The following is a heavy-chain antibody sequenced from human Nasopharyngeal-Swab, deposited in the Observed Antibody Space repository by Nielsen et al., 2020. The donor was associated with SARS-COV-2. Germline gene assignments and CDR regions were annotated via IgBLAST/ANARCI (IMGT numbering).Heavy chain of an antibody. D-gene: IGHD3-10*01. CDR2: ISPNSGFT. CDR3: ARGLGARSSVWH. Sequence: ASVKVSCKASGYTFTDFDVNWVRQATGQGLEWMGWISPNSGFTGYAEKFEGRVTMTRNIATNTVYLELTSLGFEDTAVYYCARGLGARSSVWHWGPGTQVTVSS. J-gene: IGHJ1*01. V-gene: IGHV1-8*01. CDR1: GYTFTDFD.